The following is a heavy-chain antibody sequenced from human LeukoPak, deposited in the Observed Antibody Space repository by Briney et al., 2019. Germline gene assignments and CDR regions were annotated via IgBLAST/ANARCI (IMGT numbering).Heavy chain of an antibody. CDR2: TYYRSKWYN. V-gene: IGHV6-1*01. D-gene: IGHD6-13*01. J-gene: IGHJ3*02. Sequence: SQTLSLTCAISGDSVSSNSAVWNWIRQSPSRGLEWLGRTYYRSKWYNDYAVSVKSRMTIKPDTSQSQFSLQLNSVTPDDSAVYYCARLAAAFGAFDIWGQGTMVTVSS. CDR3: ARLAAAFGAFDI. CDR1: GDSVSSNSAV.